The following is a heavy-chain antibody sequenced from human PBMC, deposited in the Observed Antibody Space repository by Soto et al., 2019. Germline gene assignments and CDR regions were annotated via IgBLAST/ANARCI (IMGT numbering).Heavy chain of an antibody. D-gene: IGHD3-22*01. V-gene: IGHV3-53*02. CDR2: IYSGGST. CDR3: ASSYYYDSSGMDV. CDR1: GFTVSSNY. J-gene: IGHJ6*02. Sequence: EVQLVETGGGLIQPGGSLRLSCAASGFTVSSNYMSWVRQAPGKGLEWVSVIYSGGSTYYADSVKGRFTISRDNSKNTLYLQMTSLRAEDTAVYYCASSYYYDSSGMDVWGQGTTVTVSS.